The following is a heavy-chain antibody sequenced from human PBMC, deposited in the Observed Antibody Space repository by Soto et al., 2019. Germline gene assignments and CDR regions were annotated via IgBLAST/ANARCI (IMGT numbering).Heavy chain of an antibody. CDR3: ASNIVVVPAAPIDAFDI. J-gene: IGHJ3*02. Sequence: GASVKVSCKASGYTFTTYGINWVRQAPGQGLEWMGWISAYNGNTNYAQKLQGRVTMTTDTSTSTAYMELRSLRSDDTAVYYCASNIVVVPAAPIDAFDIWGQGTMVTVSS. CDR1: GYTFTTYG. CDR2: ISAYNGNT. V-gene: IGHV1-18*01. D-gene: IGHD2-2*01.